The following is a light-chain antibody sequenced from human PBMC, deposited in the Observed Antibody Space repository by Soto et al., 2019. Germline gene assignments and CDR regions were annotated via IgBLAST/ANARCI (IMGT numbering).Light chain of an antibody. J-gene: IGLJ1*01. CDR1: SSDVGGYNY. V-gene: IGLV2-11*01. Sequence: NQPRSGNGAHRQGGSISCTKTSSDVGGYNYVSWYQQHPGKAPKLMIYDVSKRPSGVPDRFSGSKSGNTASLTISGLQAEDEADYYCCSYAGSFYVFGTGTKVTVL. CDR3: CSYAGSFYV. CDR2: DVS.